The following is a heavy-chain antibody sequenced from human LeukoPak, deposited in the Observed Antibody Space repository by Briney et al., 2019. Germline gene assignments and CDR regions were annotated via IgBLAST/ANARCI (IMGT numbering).Heavy chain of an antibody. Sequence: PGGSLRLSCAASGFTFSNAWMTWVRQAPGRGLESVGRIKRKTDGGTTDYAAPVKGRFTISRDDSKNTLYLQMNSLKTEDTAVYYCSTVRYCTTDVCYTPFDYWGQGTLVTVSS. V-gene: IGHV3-15*01. CDR1: GFTFSNAW. CDR3: STVRYCTTDVCYTPFDY. J-gene: IGHJ4*02. CDR2: IKRKTDGGTT. D-gene: IGHD2-8*01.